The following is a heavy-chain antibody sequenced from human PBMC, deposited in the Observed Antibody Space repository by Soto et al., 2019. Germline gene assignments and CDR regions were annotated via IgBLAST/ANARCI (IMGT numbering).Heavy chain of an antibody. D-gene: IGHD3-22*01. V-gene: IGHV1-46*01. Sequence: GASVKVSCKASGYTFTSYYMHWVRQAPGQGLEWMGIINPSGGSTSYAQKFQGRVTMTRDTSTSTVYIKLSSLRSEDTAVYYCARDRLGYYDSSGYCDYWGQGTPVTVSS. CDR3: ARDRLGYYDSSGYCDY. CDR2: INPSGGST. J-gene: IGHJ4*02. CDR1: GYTFTSYY.